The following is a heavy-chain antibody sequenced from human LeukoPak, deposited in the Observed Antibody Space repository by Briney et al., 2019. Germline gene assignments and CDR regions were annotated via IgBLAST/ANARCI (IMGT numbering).Heavy chain of an antibody. CDR1: GFTFTNFA. CDR3: AKGAAAGLVDWFDP. J-gene: IGHJ5*02. Sequence: PGGSLRLSCAASGFTFTNFAMMWVRQAPGKGLEWVSSISGDGGTYYSDSVRGRFILSRDTSNNTLYLQMNSLTAADTALYYCAKGAAAGLVDWFDPWGQGTLVTVSS. D-gene: IGHD6-25*01. V-gene: IGHV3-23*01. CDR2: ISGDGGT.